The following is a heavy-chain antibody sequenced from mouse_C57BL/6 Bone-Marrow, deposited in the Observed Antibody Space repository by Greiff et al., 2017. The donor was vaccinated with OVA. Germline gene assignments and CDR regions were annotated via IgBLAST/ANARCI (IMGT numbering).Heavy chain of an antibody. J-gene: IGHJ1*03. D-gene: IGHD2-3*01. CDR2: INPSNGGT. CDR1: GYTFTSYW. Sequence: QVQLKQPGTELVKPGASVKLSCKASGYTFTSYWMHWVKQRPGQGLEWIGNINPSNGGTNYNEKFKSKATLTVDKSSSTAYMQLSSLTSEDSAVYYCARYPSYDLWYFDVWGTGTTVTVSS. V-gene: IGHV1-53*01. CDR3: ARYPSYDLWYFDV.